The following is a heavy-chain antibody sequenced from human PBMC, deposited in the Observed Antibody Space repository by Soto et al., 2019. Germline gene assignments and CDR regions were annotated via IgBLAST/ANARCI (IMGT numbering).Heavy chain of an antibody. Sequence: QVQLVQSGAEVKKPGSSVKVSRKASGGSLSNYGISWVRQAPGQGLEWMGGIIPVFGTANYAQKFQGRVTITADESTSIVYMGVTSLKSEDTAGYYCARGDATKIVVTTYYAMDVWGQGTTVTVSS. D-gene: IGHD3-9*01. V-gene: IGHV1-69*12. CDR3: ARGDATKIVVTTYYAMDV. CDR2: IIPVFGTA. CDR1: GGSLSNYG. J-gene: IGHJ6*02.